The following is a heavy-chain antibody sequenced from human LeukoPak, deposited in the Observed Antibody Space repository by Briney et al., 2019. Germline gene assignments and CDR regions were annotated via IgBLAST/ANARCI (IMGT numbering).Heavy chain of an antibody. CDR1: GFTFSSYW. CDR2: IKEDESEK. CDR3: VRGLYNSKY. Sequence: GGSLRLSCAASGFTFSSYWMSWVRQPPGKGLECVANIKEDESEKYYVDSVKGRFTISRDNAKNSLYLQMNSLRAEDTAVYYCVRGLYNSKYWGQGTLVTVSS. J-gene: IGHJ4*02. D-gene: IGHD1-20*01. V-gene: IGHV3-7*01.